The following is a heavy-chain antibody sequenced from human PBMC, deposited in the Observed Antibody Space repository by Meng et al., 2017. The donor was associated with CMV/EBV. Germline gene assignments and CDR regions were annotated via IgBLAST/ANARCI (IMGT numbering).Heavy chain of an antibody. D-gene: IGHD2-2*03. Sequence: ASVKVSCKASGYTFTSYDINWARQATGQGLEWMGWMNPNSGNTGYAQKFQGRVTITRNTSISTAYMELSSLRSEDTAVYYCARDGYCSSTSCPAGNAFDIWGQGTMVTVSS. V-gene: IGHV1-8*03. CDR1: GYTFTSYD. CDR2: MNPNSGNT. CDR3: ARDGYCSSTSCPAGNAFDI. J-gene: IGHJ3*02.